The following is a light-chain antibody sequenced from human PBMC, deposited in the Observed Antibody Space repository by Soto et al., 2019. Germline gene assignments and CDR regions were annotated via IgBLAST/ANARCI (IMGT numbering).Light chain of an antibody. V-gene: IGKV1-5*03. CDR1: QSVAGN. CDR3: QHYNSYSEA. Sequence: MTQSPATLSVSPVDTATLSCRASQSVAGNLAWYQQKPGKAPKLLIYKASTLKSGVPSRFSGSGSGTEFTLTISSLQPDDFATYYCQHYNSYSEAFGQGTKVDI. J-gene: IGKJ1*01. CDR2: KAS.